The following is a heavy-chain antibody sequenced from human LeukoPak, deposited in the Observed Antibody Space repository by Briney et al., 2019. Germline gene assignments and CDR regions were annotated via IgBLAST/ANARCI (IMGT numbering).Heavy chain of an antibody. D-gene: IGHD1-26*01. V-gene: IGHV4-34*01. J-gene: IGHJ4*02. Sequence: SETLSLTCAVYGESLSKYYWTWIRQSPGKGLEWIGEINHRGSTNHNPSLKSRVTLSVDTSKHQFSLKLTSLTAADAAVYYCASSVESTDYWGQGTLVTVSS. CDR2: INHRGST. CDR1: GESLSKYY. CDR3: ASSVESTDY.